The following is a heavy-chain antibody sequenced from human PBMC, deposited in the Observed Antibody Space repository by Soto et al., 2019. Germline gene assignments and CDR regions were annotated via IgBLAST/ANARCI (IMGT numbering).Heavy chain of an antibody. CDR1: EFTFSSYY. D-gene: IGHD6-13*01. CDR3: AKDRSNSWAFDY. CDR2: ISVDGSNA. V-gene: IGHV3-30*18. Sequence: PGGSLRLSCAASEFTFSSYYMHWLRQAPGKGLEWVAVISVDGSNAYYADSVKGRFTISRDNSKNTLYLQMNSLRAEDTAVYYCAKDRSNSWAFDYWGQGTLVTVS. J-gene: IGHJ4*02.